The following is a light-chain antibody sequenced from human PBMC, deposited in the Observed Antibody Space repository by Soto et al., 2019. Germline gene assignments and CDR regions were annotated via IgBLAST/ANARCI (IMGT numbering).Light chain of an antibody. CDR1: QSLSSNY. V-gene: IGKV3-20*01. CDR2: DIS. J-gene: IGKJ5*01. CDR3: QQYGGSMT. Sequence: EIVLTQSPGTLSLSPGDTATLSCRASQSLSSNYLAWYQQRPGQAPKLLIYDISSRATGIPDRFSGSGSGTDFTLTITRLDPEDFAVYYCQQYGGSMTFGQGNRLEIE.